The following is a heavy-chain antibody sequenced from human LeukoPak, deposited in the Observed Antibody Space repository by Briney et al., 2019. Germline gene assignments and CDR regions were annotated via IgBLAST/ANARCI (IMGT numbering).Heavy chain of an antibody. D-gene: IGHD3-3*02. CDR2: INQDETEK. J-gene: IGHJ4*02. CDR1: GFTFSSYW. CDR3: ARGSSGGTFGY. Sequence: QPGGSLRLSCAASGFTFSSYWMSWVRQAPGEGLEWVAKINQDETEKAYVDSVKGRFTISRDNAKNTLYLGMNSLRAEDTAVYYCARGSSGGTFGYWGQGTLVTVSS. V-gene: IGHV3-7*04.